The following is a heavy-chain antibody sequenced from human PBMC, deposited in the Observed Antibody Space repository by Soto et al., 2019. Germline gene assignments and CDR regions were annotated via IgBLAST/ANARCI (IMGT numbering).Heavy chain of an antibody. D-gene: IGHD1-20*01. J-gene: IGHJ4*02. CDR3: ARQYKWDGYNGPFDY. Sequence: SETLSLTCTVSGGSMSSRSHYWGWVRQPPGKGLEWIASIYNSGRTFYNPSLESRITISVDTSNNQFSLKLSSVTAADTAVYYCARQYKWDGYNGPFDYWGQGTLVTVSS. CDR1: GGSMSSRSHY. CDR2: IYNSGRT. V-gene: IGHV4-39*01.